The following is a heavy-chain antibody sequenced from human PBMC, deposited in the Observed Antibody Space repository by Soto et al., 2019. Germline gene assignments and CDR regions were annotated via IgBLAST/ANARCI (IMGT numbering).Heavy chain of an antibody. V-gene: IGHV3-23*01. CDR2: ISGSGGST. D-gene: IGHD3-10*01. J-gene: IGHJ4*02. CDR1: GFTFSSYA. CDR3: AKGPWFGELDY. Sequence: PGGSLSLACAASGFTFSSYAMTWVRQAPGKGLEWVSIISGSGGSTYYADSVKGRFTISRDNSKNTLSLQINSLRVEDTAVYHCAKGPWFGELDYWGQGTLVTVSS.